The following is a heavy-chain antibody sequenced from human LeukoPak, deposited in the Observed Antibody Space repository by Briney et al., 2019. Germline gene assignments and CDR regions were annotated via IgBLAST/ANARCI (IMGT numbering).Heavy chain of an antibody. CDR1: GVTFNTYW. D-gene: IGHD2-15*01. Sequence: PGGSLRLSCAASGVTFNTYWMTWVRQAPGKGLEWVANIKQDGSEKYYVDSVKGRFTISRDNAKNSLYLQMDSLRAEDTAVYYWARELTTQTKASCSGGNCLGYFDYCGQGNLVTVSS. J-gene: IGHJ4*02. V-gene: IGHV3-7*01. CDR2: IKQDGSEK. CDR3: ARELTTQTKASCSGGNCLGYFDY.